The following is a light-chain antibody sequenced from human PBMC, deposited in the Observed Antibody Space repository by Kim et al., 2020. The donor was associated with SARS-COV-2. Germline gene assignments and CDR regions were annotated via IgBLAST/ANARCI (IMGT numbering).Light chain of an antibody. V-gene: IGLV3-21*03. J-gene: IGLJ1*01. CDR2: DDS. CDR1: KIGTKS. Sequence: SYELTQPPSVSVAPGKTAWITCGGDKIGTKSVNWSQQTPGQAPVLVVYDDSDRPSGLVERFSGSNSGNTDTLTISRHEAGVEADYYCQEWASTSDRVVFG. CDR3: QEWASTSDRVV.